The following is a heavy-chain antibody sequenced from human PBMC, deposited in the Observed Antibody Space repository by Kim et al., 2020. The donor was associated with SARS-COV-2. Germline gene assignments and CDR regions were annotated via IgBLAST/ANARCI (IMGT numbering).Heavy chain of an antibody. D-gene: IGHD6-13*01. Sequence: NPPIKRRVTISLDTSKRHFSLKLSAVTAADTAVYYCARGLRVAAAPFDYWGQGTLVTVSS. J-gene: IGHJ4*02. V-gene: IGHV4-39*02. CDR3: ARGLRVAAAPFDY.